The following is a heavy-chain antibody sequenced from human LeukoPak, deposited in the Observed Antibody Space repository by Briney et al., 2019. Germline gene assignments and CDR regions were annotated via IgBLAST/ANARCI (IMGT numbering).Heavy chain of an antibody. D-gene: IGHD3-22*01. J-gene: IGHJ6*03. CDR1: GYTLTELS. CDR3: ATWLGRNTYYYYYMDV. V-gene: IGHV1-24*01. CDR2: FDPEDGET. Sequence: WASVKVSCKVSGYTLTELSMHWVRQAPGKGLEWMGGFDPEDGETIYAQKFQGRVTMTEDTSTDTAYMELSSLRSEDTAVYYCATWLGRNTYYYYYMDVWGKGTTVTVSS.